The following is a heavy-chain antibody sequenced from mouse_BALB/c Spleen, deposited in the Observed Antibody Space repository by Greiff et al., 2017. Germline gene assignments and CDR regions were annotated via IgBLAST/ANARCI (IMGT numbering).Heavy chain of an antibody. J-gene: IGHJ4*01. CDR3: ARLITTVVATYYYAMDY. V-gene: IGHV5-6*01. D-gene: IGHD1-1*01. Sequence: EVKLMESGGDLVKPGGSLKLSCAASGFTFSSYGMSWVRQTPDKRLEWVATISSGGSYTYYPDSVKGRFTISRDNAKNTLYLQMSSLKSEDTAMYYCARLITTVVATYYYAMDYWGQGTSVTVSS. CDR2: ISSGGSYT. CDR1: GFTFSSYG.